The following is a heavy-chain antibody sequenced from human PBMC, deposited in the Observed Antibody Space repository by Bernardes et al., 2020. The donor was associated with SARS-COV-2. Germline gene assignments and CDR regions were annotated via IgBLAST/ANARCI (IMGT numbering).Heavy chain of an antibody. CDR3: ARARGGDDWYFDL. CDR1: GFTFSDYY. Sequence: GGSLRLSCAASGFTFSDYYMSWIRQAPGKGLEWVSYISSSSSYTNYADSVKGRFTISRDNAKNSLYLQMNSLRAEDTAVYYCARARGGDDWYFDLWGRGTLVTVSS. CDR2: ISSSSSYT. D-gene: IGHD3-16*01. J-gene: IGHJ2*01. V-gene: IGHV3-11*05.